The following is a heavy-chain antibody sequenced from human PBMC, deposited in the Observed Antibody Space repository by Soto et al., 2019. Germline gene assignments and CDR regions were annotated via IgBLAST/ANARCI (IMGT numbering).Heavy chain of an antibody. CDR1: GGSISSSSYY. CDR3: ARHLYDSSGYYWVTDYYYYGMDV. V-gene: IGHV4-39*01. Sequence: SETLSLTCTVSGGSISSSSYYWGWIRQPPGKGLEWIGSIYYSGSTYYNPSLKSRVTISVDTSKNQFSLKLSSVTAADTAVYYCARHLYDSSGYYWVTDYYYYGMDVWGQGTTVTVSS. J-gene: IGHJ6*02. D-gene: IGHD3-22*01. CDR2: IYYSGST.